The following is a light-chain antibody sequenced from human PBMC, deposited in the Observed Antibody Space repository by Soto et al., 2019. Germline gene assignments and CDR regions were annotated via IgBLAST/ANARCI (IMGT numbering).Light chain of an antibody. CDR1: KNDIGVYDF. Sequence: QSVLTQPPSASGSPGQSVTISCTGTKNDIGVYDFVSWYQHHPGKAPRLIIYEVVQRPSGVPDRFSGSKSGSTASLTISGLQAEDEGDYYCCSYAGSRTWVFGGGTKVTVL. CDR3: CSYAGSRTWV. V-gene: IGLV2-8*01. CDR2: EVV. J-gene: IGLJ3*02.